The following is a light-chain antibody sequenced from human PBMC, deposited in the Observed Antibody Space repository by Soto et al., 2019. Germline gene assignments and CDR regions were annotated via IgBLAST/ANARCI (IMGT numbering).Light chain of an antibody. Sequence: DIVLTQSPDSLAVSLGERATINCRSSQNVIYSSNNKNYLAWYQQKPGQPPKLLFYWASTRESGVPDRFSGSGSGTDFTLTISSLQAEDVAVYYCLQYYNMYTFGQGTKLEIK. CDR1: QNVIYSSNNKNY. CDR2: WAS. V-gene: IGKV4-1*01. J-gene: IGKJ2*01. CDR3: LQYYNMYT.